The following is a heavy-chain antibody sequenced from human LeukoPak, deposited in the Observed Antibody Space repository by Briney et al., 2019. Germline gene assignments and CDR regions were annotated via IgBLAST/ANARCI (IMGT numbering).Heavy chain of an antibody. J-gene: IGHJ3*02. CDR3: ARSLGATDAFDI. CDR1: GGSISSYY. D-gene: IGHD1-26*01. Sequence: SETLSLTCTVSGGSISSYYWSWIRQPPGKGLEWIGYIYYSRSTNYNPSLKSRVTISVDTSKNQFSLKLSSVTAADTAVYYCARSLGATDAFDIWGQGTMVTVSS. V-gene: IGHV4-59*01. CDR2: IYYSRST.